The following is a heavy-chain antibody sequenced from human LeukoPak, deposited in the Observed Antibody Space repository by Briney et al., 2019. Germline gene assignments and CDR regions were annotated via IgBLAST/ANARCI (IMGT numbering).Heavy chain of an antibody. D-gene: IGHD6-13*01. V-gene: IGHV4-61*05. J-gene: IGHJ4*02. CDR3: ARDVLAAPGTFDY. CDR1: GGSISSSSYY. CDR2: IYYSGST. Sequence: PSETLSLTCTVSGGSISSSSYYWGWIRQPPGKGLEWIGYIYYSGSTNYNPSLKSRVTISVDTSKNQFSLKLSSVTAADTAVYYCARDVLAAPGTFDYWGQGALVTVYS.